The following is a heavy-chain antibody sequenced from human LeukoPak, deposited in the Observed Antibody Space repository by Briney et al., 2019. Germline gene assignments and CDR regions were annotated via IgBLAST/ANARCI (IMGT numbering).Heavy chain of an antibody. CDR2: IIPIFGTA. D-gene: IGHD3-22*01. J-gene: IGHJ4*02. V-gene: IGHV1-69*05. Sequence: VASVKVSCKASGGTFSGYAISWVRQAPGQGLEWMGGIIPIFGTANYAQKFQGRVTITTDESTSTAYMELSSLRSEDTAVYYCAREEYDSSGPDRYYFDYWGQGTLVTVSS. CDR3: AREEYDSSGPDRYYFDY. CDR1: GGTFSGYA.